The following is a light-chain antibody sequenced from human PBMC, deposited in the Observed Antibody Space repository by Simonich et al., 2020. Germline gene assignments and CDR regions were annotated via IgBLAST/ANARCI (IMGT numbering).Light chain of an antibody. V-gene: IGLV2-14*01. CDR1: SSDVGGYNY. J-gene: IGLJ3*02. CDR3: SSYTSSSTWV. CDR2: DVS. Sequence: QSALTQPASVSGSPGQSITISCPGTSSDVGGYNYVSWYQQPPCKAPKLMIYDVSKRPSGVSNRFSGSKSGNTASLTISGLQAEDEADYYCSSYTSSSTWVFGGGTKLTVL.